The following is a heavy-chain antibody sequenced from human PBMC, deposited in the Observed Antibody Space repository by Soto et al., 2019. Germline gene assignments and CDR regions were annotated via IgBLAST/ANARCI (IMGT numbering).Heavy chain of an antibody. CDR1: GYAFTIYG. Sequence: QVHLVQSGAEVKKPGASVKVSCKGSGYAFTIYGTTWVRQAPGQGLEWMGWISAHNGNTNYAQKLQGRVTVTRDTSTSTAYMELRSLRSGVRAVYYCARGRNGDYWGQGALVTGSS. V-gene: IGHV1-18*01. CDR3: ARGRNGDY. J-gene: IGHJ4*02. CDR2: ISAHNGNT. D-gene: IGHD1-1*01.